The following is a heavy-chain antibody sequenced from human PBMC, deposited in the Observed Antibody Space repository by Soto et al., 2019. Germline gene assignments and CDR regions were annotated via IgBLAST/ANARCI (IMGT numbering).Heavy chain of an antibody. CDR2: ISSNGGST. Sequence: LRLSFAASGFTVSRRYMGWVRQAPGKGLQYVSSISSNGGSTYYADSVKGRFTISRDNSKNTLYLQMSSLRVEDTAVYYCVKDRYVDYWGQGNLVTVSS. CDR1: GFTVSRRY. V-gene: IGHV3-64D*06. J-gene: IGHJ4*02. CDR3: VKDRYVDY.